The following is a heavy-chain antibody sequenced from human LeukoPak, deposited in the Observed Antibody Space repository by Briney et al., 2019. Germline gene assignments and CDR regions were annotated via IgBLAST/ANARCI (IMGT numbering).Heavy chain of an antibody. V-gene: IGHV4-4*07. D-gene: IGHD3-16*02. CDR1: GDSISNYY. CDR2: ISTSGSP. Sequence: SETLSLTCTVSGDSISNYYWNWIRQPAGKRLEWIGRISTSGSPNYNPSLKSRITMSLDTSKSQFSLKLNSVTAADTAVYSCARSLFGGVVVYDYWGLGTLVTVSS. CDR3: ARSLFGGVVVYDY. J-gene: IGHJ4*02.